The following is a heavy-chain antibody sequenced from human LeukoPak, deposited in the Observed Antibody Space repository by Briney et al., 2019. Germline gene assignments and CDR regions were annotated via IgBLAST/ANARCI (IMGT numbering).Heavy chain of an antibody. D-gene: IGHD3-10*01. J-gene: IGHJ4*02. V-gene: IGHV4-59*01. CDR3: ASELWFGEGFDY. CDR2: IYYSGST. Sequence: PSETLSLTCTVSGGSISSYYWSWIRQPPGKGLEWIGYIYYSGSTNYNPSLKSRVTISVDTSKNQFSLKLSSVTAADTAVYYCASELWFGEGFDYWGQGTLATVSS. CDR1: GGSISSYY.